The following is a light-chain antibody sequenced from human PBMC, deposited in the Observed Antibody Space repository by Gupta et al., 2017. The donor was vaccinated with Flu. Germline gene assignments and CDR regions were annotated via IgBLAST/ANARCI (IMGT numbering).Light chain of an antibody. CDR2: AAS. Sequence: DIQMTQSPSSLSASVGDRVTITCRASQSITFYLNWYQQIAGKAPRLLIYAASTVQSGVPSRFSGSGSGTEFTLTISSLQPEDSATYYCQQGDNSPLTFGGGTKVEIK. CDR3: QQGDNSPLT. J-gene: IGKJ4*01. V-gene: IGKV1-39*01. CDR1: QSITFY.